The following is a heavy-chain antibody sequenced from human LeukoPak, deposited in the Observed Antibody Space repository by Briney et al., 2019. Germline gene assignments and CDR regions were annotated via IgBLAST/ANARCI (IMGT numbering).Heavy chain of an antibody. D-gene: IGHD3-16*01. Sequence: ASVKVSCKASGYTFTSYDINWVRQATGQGLEWMGWMNPNSGNTGYAQKFQGRVTMTRNTSISTAYMELRSLRSEDTAVYYCARDMITFGGVTKDYWGQGTLVTVSS. V-gene: IGHV1-8*01. CDR1: GYTFTSYD. CDR3: ARDMITFGGVTKDY. CDR2: MNPNSGNT. J-gene: IGHJ4*02.